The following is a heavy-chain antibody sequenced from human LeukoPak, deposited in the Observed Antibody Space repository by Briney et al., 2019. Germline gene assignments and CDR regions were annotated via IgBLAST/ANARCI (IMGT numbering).Heavy chain of an antibody. J-gene: IGHJ4*02. CDR3: AKDLGSYYDSSGYYDY. D-gene: IGHD3-22*01. Sequence: PGGSLRLSCAASGFTFSSYAMSWVRQAPGKGLEWVSAISGSGGSTYYADSVKGRFTISRDNSKNTLYLQMNSLRAEDTAVYYCAKDLGSYYDSSGYYDYWGQGTLVTVSS. CDR2: ISGSGGST. V-gene: IGHV3-23*01. CDR1: GFTFSSYA.